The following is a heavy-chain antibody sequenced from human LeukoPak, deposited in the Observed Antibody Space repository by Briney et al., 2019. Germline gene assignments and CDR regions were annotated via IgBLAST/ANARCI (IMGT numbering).Heavy chain of an antibody. Sequence: PGGSLRLSCAASGFTFSSYWMSWVRQAPGKGLEWVANIKEDGSEKYYVDSVNGRFTISRDNAKNSLYLQMNSLRAEDTAVYYCACIPYYNGWYPFDHWGQGTLVTVSS. CDR2: IKEDGSEK. CDR1: GFTFSSYW. V-gene: IGHV3-7*01. D-gene: IGHD6-19*01. J-gene: IGHJ5*02. CDR3: ACIPYYNGWYPFDH.